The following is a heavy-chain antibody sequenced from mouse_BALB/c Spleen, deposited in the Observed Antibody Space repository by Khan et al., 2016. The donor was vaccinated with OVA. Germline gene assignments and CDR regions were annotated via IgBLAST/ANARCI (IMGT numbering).Heavy chain of an antibody. V-gene: IGHV3-1*02. CDR2: IHYSGST. CDR3: AGGFPTY. J-gene: IGHJ3*01. CDR1: GYSITSGYN. Sequence: EVQLQESGPDLVKPSQSLSLTCTVTGYSITSGYNWHWIRQFPGNKLEWMGYIHYSGSTNYNPSLKSRISFTRDTSKNQFFLQLNSVTSEDTATYCCAGGFPTYWGQGTLVTVSA.